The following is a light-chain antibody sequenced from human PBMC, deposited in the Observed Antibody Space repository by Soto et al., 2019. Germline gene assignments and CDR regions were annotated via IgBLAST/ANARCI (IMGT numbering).Light chain of an antibody. CDR2: AAS. CDR1: QGISDY. Sequence: DIQMTQSPSSLSASVGDRVTITCRASQGISDYLAWYQQKPGKVPKLLIYAASTLQSGVPSRFSGSGSGTDFTINISSLQPEDVASYYCKKYDNAPLTFGGGTKVEIK. V-gene: IGKV1-27*01. J-gene: IGKJ4*01. CDR3: KKYDNAPLT.